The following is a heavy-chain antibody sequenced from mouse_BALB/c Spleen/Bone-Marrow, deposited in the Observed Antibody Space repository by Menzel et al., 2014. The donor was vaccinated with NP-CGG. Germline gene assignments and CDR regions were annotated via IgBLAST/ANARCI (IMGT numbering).Heavy chain of an antibody. CDR1: GYTFTSYY. Sequence: VQRVEPRAEPVKPGASVKLSCKASGYTFTSYYMYWVKQRPGQGLEWIGEINPSNGGTNFNEKFKSKATLTVDKSSSTAYMQLSSLTSEDSAVYYCTRSTMITYFDYWGHGTTLTISS. CDR3: TRSTMITYFDY. D-gene: IGHD2-4*01. J-gene: IGHJ2*01. CDR2: INPSNGGT. V-gene: IGHV1S81*02.